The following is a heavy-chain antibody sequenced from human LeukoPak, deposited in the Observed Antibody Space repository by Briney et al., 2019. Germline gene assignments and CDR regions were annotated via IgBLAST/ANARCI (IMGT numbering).Heavy chain of an antibody. D-gene: IGHD5-12*01. CDR1: GFTFSSYS. CDR3: ARDPLASAFDI. Sequence: GGSLRLSCTASGFTFSSYSMNWARQAPGKGLEWVANIKQDGSEKYYVDSVKGRFTISRDNAKNSLYLQMNSLRAEDTAVYYCARDPLASAFDIWGQGTMVTVSS. V-gene: IGHV3-7*01. J-gene: IGHJ3*02. CDR2: IKQDGSEK.